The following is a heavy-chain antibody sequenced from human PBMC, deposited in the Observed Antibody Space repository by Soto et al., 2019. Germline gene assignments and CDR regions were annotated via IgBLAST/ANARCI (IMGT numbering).Heavy chain of an antibody. CDR1: GFTFSIYV. V-gene: IGHV3-23*01. CDR2: VSGSAGTT. J-gene: IGHJ3*01. Sequence: EVQLLESGGGLVQPGGSLRLSCEASGFTFSIYVMTWVRQAPGKGLEWVSAVSGSAGTTYYADYVKDRFAISRDNSKNTLYLQMSSLTADDTAVYYCAMVQGTARNALDVWGHGTMVTVSS. D-gene: IGHD6-6*01. CDR3: AMVQGTARNALDV.